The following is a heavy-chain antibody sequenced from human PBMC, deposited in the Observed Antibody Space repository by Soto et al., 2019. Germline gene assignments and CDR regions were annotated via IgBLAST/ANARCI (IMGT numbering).Heavy chain of an antibody. D-gene: IGHD2-2*02. V-gene: IGHV5-51*01. CDR2: IYPGDSDT. J-gene: IGHJ5*02. CDR3: ARRGYCSGTTCYKWFDP. Sequence: GESLKISCMGSGYSFSTYWIAWVRQMPGKGLEWMGIIYPGDSDTRYSPSFQGQVTISADKSISTAYLQWSSLKASDTAMYYCARRGYCSGTTCYKWFDPWGQGTLVTVSS. CDR1: GYSFSTYW.